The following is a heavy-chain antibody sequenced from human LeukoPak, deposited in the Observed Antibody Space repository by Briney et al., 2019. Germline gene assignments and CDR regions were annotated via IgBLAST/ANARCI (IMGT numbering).Heavy chain of an antibody. Sequence: PGGSLRLSCAASGFTFSSYGMQWVRQAPGKGLEWVAFIRYDGSNKYYADSVKGRFTISRDNSKNTLYLQMNSLRAEDTAVYYCARDRNYYGSGSYYSGLVYWGQGTLVTVSS. J-gene: IGHJ4*02. V-gene: IGHV3-30*02. CDR1: GFTFSSYG. D-gene: IGHD3-10*01. CDR2: IRYDGSNK. CDR3: ARDRNYYGSGSYYSGLVY.